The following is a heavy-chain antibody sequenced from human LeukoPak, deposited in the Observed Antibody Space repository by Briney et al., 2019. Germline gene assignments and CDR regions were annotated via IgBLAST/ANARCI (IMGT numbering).Heavy chain of an antibody. CDR2: IYHSGST. CDR1: GYSISRGYY. D-gene: IGHD3-10*01. V-gene: IGHV4-38-2*02. Sequence: SETLSLTCTVSGYSISRGYYWGWIRQPPGKGLEWIDSIYHSGSTYYNPSLKSRVTISVDTSKNQFSLKLSSVTAADTAVYYCARGTRYYGSGSYASAMDVWGKGTTVTVSS. CDR3: ARGTRYYGSGSYASAMDV. J-gene: IGHJ6*03.